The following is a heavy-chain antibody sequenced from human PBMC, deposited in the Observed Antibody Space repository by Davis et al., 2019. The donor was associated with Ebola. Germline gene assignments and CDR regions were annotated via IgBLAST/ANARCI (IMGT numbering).Heavy chain of an antibody. CDR1: GFTFSNYG. CDR2: TSFDGSNE. Sequence: PGGSLRLSCAASGFTFSNYGMHWVRQAPGKGLEWVAITSFDGSNEYYADSVKGRFTISRDNSKNTLHLQMNSLRAEDTAVYYCARGYCGGICFDAFDIWGQGTMVTVSS. D-gene: IGHD2-21*01. V-gene: IGHV3-30*03. J-gene: IGHJ3*02. CDR3: ARGYCGGICFDAFDI.